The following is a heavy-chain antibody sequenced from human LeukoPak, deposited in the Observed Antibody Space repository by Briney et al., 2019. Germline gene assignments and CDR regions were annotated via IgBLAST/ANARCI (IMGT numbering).Heavy chain of an antibody. CDR1: GGSISSYY. D-gene: IGHD3-16*02. J-gene: IGHJ4*02. Sequence: SETLSLTCTVSGGSISSYYWSWIRQPPGKGLEWIGYIYYSGSTNYNPSLKSRVTISVDTSKNQFSLKLSSVTAADTAVYYCARYRYDYVWGSYRYDYWGQGTLVTVSS. CDR2: IYYSGST. CDR3: ARYRYDYVWGSYRYDY. V-gene: IGHV4-59*01.